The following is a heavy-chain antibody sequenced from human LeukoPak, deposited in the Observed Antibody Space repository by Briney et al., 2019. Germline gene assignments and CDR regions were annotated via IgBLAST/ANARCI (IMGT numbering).Heavy chain of an antibody. Sequence: ASVKVSCKASGGTFSSYAISWVRQAPGQGLEWMGGIIPIFGTANYAQKFQGRVTMTEDTSTDTAYMELSSLRSEDTAVYYCATDYLGSGSDYWGQGTLVTVSS. CDR2: IIPIFGTA. CDR3: ATDYLGSGSDY. V-gene: IGHV1-69*06. J-gene: IGHJ4*02. D-gene: IGHD2-15*01. CDR1: GGTFSSYA.